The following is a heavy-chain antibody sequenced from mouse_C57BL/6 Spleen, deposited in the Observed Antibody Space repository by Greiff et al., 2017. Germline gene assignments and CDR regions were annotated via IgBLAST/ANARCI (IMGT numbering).Heavy chain of an antibody. CDR3: ARTAITTVVAKYFDV. D-gene: IGHD1-1*01. CDR1: GFTFSDYG. CDR2: ISSGSSTI. V-gene: IGHV5-17*01. J-gene: IGHJ1*03. Sequence: EVKLMESGGGLVKPGGSLTLSCAASGFTFSDYGMHWVRQAPEKGLEWVAYISSGSSTIYYADTVKGRFTISRDNAKNTLFLQMTSLRSEDTAMYYCARTAITTVVAKYFDVWGTGTTVTVSS.